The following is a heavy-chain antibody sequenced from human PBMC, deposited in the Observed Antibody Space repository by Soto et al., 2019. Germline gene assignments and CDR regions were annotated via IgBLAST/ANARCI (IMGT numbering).Heavy chain of an antibody. V-gene: IGHV4-4*02. CDR3: ARVSAAGTYFDY. Sequence: QVQLQESGPGLVKPSGTLSLTCAVSGGSISSSNWWSWVRQPPAHGLEWLGEIYHSGSTNYNPSLQSRVTVSVAESKNQFSLKLSTVSAADAAVYYCARVSAAGTYFDYWGQGTLVTVSS. D-gene: IGHD6-13*01. CDR1: GGSISSSNW. J-gene: IGHJ4*02. CDR2: IYHSGST.